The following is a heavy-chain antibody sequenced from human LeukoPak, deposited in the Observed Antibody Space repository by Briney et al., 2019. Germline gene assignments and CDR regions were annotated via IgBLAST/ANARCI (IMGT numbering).Heavy chain of an antibody. CDR3: ARDLLWDTASFDY. V-gene: IGHV1-2*02. J-gene: IGHJ4*02. CDR1: GYTFTGYY. CDR2: INPNSGGT. D-gene: IGHD5-18*01. Sequence: ASVKVSCKASGYTFTGYYMHWVRQAPGQGLEWMGWINPNSGGTNYAQKFQGRVTMTRDMSISTAYMELSRLRSDDTAVYYCARDLLWDTASFDYWGQGTLVTVSS.